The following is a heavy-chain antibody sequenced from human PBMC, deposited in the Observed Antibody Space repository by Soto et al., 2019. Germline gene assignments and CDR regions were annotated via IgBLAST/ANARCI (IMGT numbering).Heavy chain of an antibody. J-gene: IGHJ4*02. CDR2: IKQDGSEK. V-gene: IGHV3-7*01. CDR1: GFTFSSYW. CDR3: ARDLGYYDILTGYYNAAYYFEY. Sequence: GGSLRLSCAASGFTFSSYWMSWVLQAPGKGLEWVANIKQDGSEKYYVDSVKGRFTISRDNAKNSLYLQMNSLRAEDTAVYYCARDLGYYDILTGYYNAAYYFEYWGQGTLVTVSS. D-gene: IGHD3-9*01.